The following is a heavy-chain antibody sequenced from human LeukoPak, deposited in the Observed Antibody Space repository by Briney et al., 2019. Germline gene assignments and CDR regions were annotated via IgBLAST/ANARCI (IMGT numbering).Heavy chain of an antibody. CDR2: INSNGGST. CDR3: AREGMYSSSPYVGYYMDV. D-gene: IGHD6-13*01. CDR1: GFTLSAYG. V-gene: IGHV3-64*02. J-gene: IGHJ6*03. Sequence: GGSLRLSCAASGFTLSAYGMHWVRQAPGKGPEYVSAINSNGGSTYYADSVKGRFTISRDNAKNTLYLQMDSLRPEDIGVYYCAREGMYSSSPYVGYYMDVWGKGAAVTVSS.